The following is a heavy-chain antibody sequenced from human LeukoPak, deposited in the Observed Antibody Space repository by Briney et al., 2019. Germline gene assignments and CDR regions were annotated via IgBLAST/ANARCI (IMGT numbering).Heavy chain of an antibody. D-gene: IGHD5-18*01. V-gene: IGHV3-74*01. CDR2: INSDGSNT. CDR3: TRDKVNTAVGIDY. J-gene: IGHJ4*02. CDR1: GFTFSNHC. Sequence: GGSLRLSCAASGFTFSNHCMHWVRQPPGKGLVWVSRINSDGSNTAYADSVKGRCTIYRDNAKNTLFLQMNSLRAEDTAVYYCTRDKVNTAVGIDYWGQGTLVTVSS.